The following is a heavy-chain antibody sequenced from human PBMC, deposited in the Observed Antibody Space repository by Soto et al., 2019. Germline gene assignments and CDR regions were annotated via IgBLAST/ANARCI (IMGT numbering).Heavy chain of an antibody. CDR1: GFTFSSYS. D-gene: IGHD6-13*01. CDR3: ARDIRNGDSSTDYYYYGMDV. CDR2: ISSSSSTI. Sequence: GGSLRLSCAASGFTFSSYSMNWVRQAPGKGLEWVSYISSSSSTIYYADSVKGRFTISRDNAKNSLYLQMNSLRDEDTAVYYCARDIRNGDSSTDYYYYGMDVWGQGTTVTVSS. J-gene: IGHJ6*02. V-gene: IGHV3-48*02.